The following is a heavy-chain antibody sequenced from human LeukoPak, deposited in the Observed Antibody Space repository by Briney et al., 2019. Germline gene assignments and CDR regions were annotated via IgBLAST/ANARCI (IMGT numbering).Heavy chain of an antibody. CDR1: GFTFSRYS. J-gene: IGHJ6*02. CDR3: ARDPKTRDSSGYYYYGRDV. D-gene: IGHD3-22*01. CDR2: ISSSSSYI. V-gene: IGHV3-21*01. Sequence: GGSLRLSCAASGFTFSRYSMNWVRQAPGKGLEWVSSISSSSSYIYYADSVKGRFTISRDNAKNSLYLQMNSLRAEDTAVYYCARDPKTRDSSGYYYYGRDVWGQGTTVTVSS.